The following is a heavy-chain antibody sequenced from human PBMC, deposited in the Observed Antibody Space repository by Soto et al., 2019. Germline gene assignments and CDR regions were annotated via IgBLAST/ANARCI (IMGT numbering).Heavy chain of an antibody. CDR2: TSYDGNNK. J-gene: IGHJ4*02. V-gene: IGHV3-30*18. CDR1: GFTFGNYG. CDR3: AKGGGSARDFDY. Sequence: QVQLADSGGDVVQPGGSLRLSCTGSGFTFGNYGMHWVRQAPGKGLEWVASTSYDGNNKYYADSLKGRFTISRDNSKKMVYLQMTSLGPEDTAVYYCAKGGGSARDFDYWGQGALVTVSS. D-gene: IGHD1-26*01.